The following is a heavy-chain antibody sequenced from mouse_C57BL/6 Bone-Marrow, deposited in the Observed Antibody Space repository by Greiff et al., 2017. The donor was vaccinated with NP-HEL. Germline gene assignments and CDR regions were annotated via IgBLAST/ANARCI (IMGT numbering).Heavy chain of an antibody. D-gene: IGHD1-1*01. CDR3: ALITTVVRAY. Sequence: VKLQQPGAELVRPGSSVKLSCKASGYTFTSYWMHWVKQRPIQGLEWIGNIDPSDSETHYNQKFKDKATLTVDKSSSTAYMQLSSLTSEDSAVYYCALITTVVRAYWGQGTLVTVSA. V-gene: IGHV1-52*01. CDR2: IDPSDSET. CDR1: GYTFTSYW. J-gene: IGHJ3*01.